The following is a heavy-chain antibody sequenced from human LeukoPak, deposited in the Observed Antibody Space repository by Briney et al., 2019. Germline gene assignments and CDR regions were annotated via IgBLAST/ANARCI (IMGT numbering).Heavy chain of an antibody. D-gene: IGHD6-19*01. Sequence: ASVKVSCKASGGTFSSYGISWVRQAPGQGLEWMGWINAYNGNTNYAQKLQGRVTMTTDTSTTTAYMELRSLRSDDTAVYYCARVQSSGLFDYWGQGTLVTVSS. CDR1: GGTFSSYG. J-gene: IGHJ4*02. CDR3: ARVQSSGLFDY. CDR2: INAYNGNT. V-gene: IGHV1-18*01.